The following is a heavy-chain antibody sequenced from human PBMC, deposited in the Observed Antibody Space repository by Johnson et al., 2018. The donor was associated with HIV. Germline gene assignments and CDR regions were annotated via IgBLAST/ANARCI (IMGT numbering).Heavy chain of an antibody. CDR1: GFTVSSNY. CDR3: AKARFLEHAFDI. CDR2: ISGSGGSR. J-gene: IGHJ3*02. Sequence: VQLVESGGGLVQPGGSLRLSCAASGFTVSSNYMSWVRQAPGKGLEWVSAISGSGGSRYYADSVKGRFTISRDNSKNTLYLQMNSLRAEDTAVYYCAKARFLEHAFDIWGQGTVVTVS. D-gene: IGHD3-3*01. V-gene: IGHV3-23*04.